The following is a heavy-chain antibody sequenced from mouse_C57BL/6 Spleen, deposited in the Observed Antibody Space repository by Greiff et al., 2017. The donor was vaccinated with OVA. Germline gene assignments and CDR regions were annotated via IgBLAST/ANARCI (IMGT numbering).Heavy chain of an antibody. CDR1: GYSFTGYY. Sequence: VQLKQSGPELLKPGASVKISCKASGYSFTGYYMHWVKQSHGNILDWIGYIYPYNGVSSYNQKFKGKATLTVDKSSSTAYMELRSLTSEDSAVYYCARSPYDYESEFDYWGQGTTLTVSS. CDR3: ARSPYDYESEFDY. J-gene: IGHJ2*01. V-gene: IGHV1-31*01. CDR2: IYPYNGVS. D-gene: IGHD2-4*01.